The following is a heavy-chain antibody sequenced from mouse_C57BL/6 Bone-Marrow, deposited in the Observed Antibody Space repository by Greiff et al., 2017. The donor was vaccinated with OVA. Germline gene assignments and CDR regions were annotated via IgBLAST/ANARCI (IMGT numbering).Heavy chain of an antibody. Sequence: QVQLKQSGAELMKPGASVKLSCKATGYTFTGYWIEWVKQRPGHGLEWIGEILPGSGSTNYNEKLKGKAPFTADTSSNTAYMQLSILTTDDSTIYYCARGPFYYCNSFDYGGQGTTLTVSS. D-gene: IGHD2-1*01. CDR3: ARGPFYYCNSFDY. CDR1: GYTFTGYW. J-gene: IGHJ2*01. CDR2: ILPGSGST. V-gene: IGHV1-9*01.